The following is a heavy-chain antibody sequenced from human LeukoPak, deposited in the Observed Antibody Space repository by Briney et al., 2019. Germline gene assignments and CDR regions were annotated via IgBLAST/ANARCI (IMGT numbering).Heavy chain of an antibody. J-gene: IGHJ4*02. D-gene: IGHD2-8*02. CDR2: SNASGVGT. CDR3: AREESGGYFDY. V-gene: IGHV1-46*01. Sequence: ASVKVSCKASGYTFTGYYMHWVRQTPGQGLEWMGVSNASGVGTNYAQKFQGRVTMTRDTSTTTVYMELSSLRSEDTAVYYCAREESGGYFDYWGQGTLVTVSS. CDR1: GYTFTGYY.